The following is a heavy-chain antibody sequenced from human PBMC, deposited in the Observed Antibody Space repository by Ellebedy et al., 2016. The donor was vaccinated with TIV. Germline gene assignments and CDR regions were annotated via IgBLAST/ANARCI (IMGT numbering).Heavy chain of an antibody. V-gene: IGHV4-30-4*01. CDR2: IYHSGSP. Sequence: SETLSLXXTVSGGSISNDDYYWSWIRQPPGKGLEWIGYIYHSGSPSYNPSLKSRVTISVDTSKNQFSLKLSSVTAADTAVYYCARGSRLTGIRCSDYWGQGTLVTVSS. CDR1: GGSISNDDYY. J-gene: IGHJ4*02. D-gene: IGHD1-20*01. CDR3: ARGSRLTGIRCSDY.